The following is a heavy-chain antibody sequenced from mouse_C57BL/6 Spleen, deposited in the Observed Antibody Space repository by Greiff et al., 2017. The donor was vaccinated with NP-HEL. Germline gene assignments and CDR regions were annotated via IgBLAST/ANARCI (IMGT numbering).Heavy chain of an antibody. CDR1: GYTFTDYY. V-gene: IGHV1-26*01. D-gene: IGHD1-1*01. Sequence: EVQLQQSGPELVKPGASVKLSCKASGYTFTDYYMNWVKQSHGKSLEWIGDINPNNGGTSYHQKFKGKATLTLDQASSTAYMELRSLTSEDSAVYYCAQGDGNALAYWGKGTLVTVSA. CDR2: INPNNGGT. CDR3: AQGDGNALAY. J-gene: IGHJ3*01.